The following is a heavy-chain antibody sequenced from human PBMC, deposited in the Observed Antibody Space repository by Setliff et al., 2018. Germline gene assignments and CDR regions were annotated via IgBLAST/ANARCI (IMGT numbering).Heavy chain of an antibody. CDR2: ISGSGGST. CDR3: ARGKGYHIPYGMDV. Sequence: PGGSLRLSCAASGFTFSSYAMSWVRQAPGKGLEWVSAISGSGGSTYYADSVKGQVTISADKSVSTAYLQWSSLKASDTAMYYCARGKGYHIPYGMDVWGQGTTVTVSS. J-gene: IGHJ6*02. V-gene: IGHV3-23*01. CDR1: GFTFSSYA. D-gene: IGHD2-2*01.